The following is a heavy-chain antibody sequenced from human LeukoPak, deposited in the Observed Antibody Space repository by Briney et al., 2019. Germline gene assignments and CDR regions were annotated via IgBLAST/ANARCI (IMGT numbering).Heavy chain of an antibody. CDR3: AREDYDFWSGSYFDY. J-gene: IGHJ4*02. CDR1: GGSISSYY. CDR2: IYTSGST. V-gene: IGHV4-4*07. D-gene: IGHD3-3*01. Sequence: PSETLSLTCTVSGGSISSYYWSWIWQPAGKGLEWIGRIYTSGSTNYNPSLKSRVTMSVDTSKNQFSLKLSSVTAADTAVYYCAREDYDFWSGSYFDYWGQGTLVTVSS.